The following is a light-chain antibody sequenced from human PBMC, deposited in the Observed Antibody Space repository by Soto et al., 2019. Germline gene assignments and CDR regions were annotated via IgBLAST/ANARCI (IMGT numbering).Light chain of an antibody. J-gene: IGLJ1*01. CDR1: SSDVGRYNY. Sequence: QSALTQPASVSGSPGQSITISCTGTSSDVGRYNYVSWYQQYPGRAPKLIIYEVTNRPSGVSDRFSGSKSGNVASLTISGIQAADEADYYCGSYTSTYVRIFGTGTKLTVL. CDR3: GSYTSTYVRI. CDR2: EVT. V-gene: IGLV2-14*01.